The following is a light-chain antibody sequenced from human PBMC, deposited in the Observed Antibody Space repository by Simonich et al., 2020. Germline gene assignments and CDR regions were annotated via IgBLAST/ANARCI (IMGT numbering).Light chain of an antibody. CDR1: PGISSA. J-gene: IGKJ4*01. Sequence: AIQLTQSPSSLSASVGDRVTITCRASPGISSALAWYQQKPGKAPKLLIYDASSLESGVPSRFSGSGSGTDFTLTISSLQPEDFATYYCQQFNNYPRLTFGGGTKVEIK. V-gene: IGKV1D-13*01. CDR3: QQFNNYPRLT. CDR2: DAS.